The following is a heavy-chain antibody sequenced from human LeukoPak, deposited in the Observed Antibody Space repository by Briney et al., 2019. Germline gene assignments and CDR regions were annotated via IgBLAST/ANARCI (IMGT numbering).Heavy chain of an antibody. V-gene: IGHV4-34*01. CDR3: ARDRYYYDSSGYVFDY. D-gene: IGHD3-22*01. Sequence: SETLSLTCAVYGGSFSGYYWSWIRQPPGKGLEWIGEINHSGSTNYNPSLKSRVTMSADTSKNQFSLKLSSVTAADTAMYYCARDRYYYDSSGYVFDYWGQGTLVTVSS. J-gene: IGHJ4*02. CDR2: INHSGST. CDR1: GGSFSGYY.